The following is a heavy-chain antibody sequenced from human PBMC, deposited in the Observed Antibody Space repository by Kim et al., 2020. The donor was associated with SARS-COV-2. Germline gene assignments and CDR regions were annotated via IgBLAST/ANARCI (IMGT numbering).Heavy chain of an antibody. D-gene: IGHD3-22*01. J-gene: IGHJ5*02. CDR1: GGTFSSYA. CDR2: IIPIFGTA. Sequence: SVKVSCKASGGTFSSYAISWVRQAPGQGLEWMGGIIPIFGTANYAQKFQGRVTITADESTSTAYMELSSLRSEDTAVYYCARGFRPHYDKLTWFDPWGPGTLVTVSS. V-gene: IGHV1-69*13. CDR3: ARGFRPHYDKLTWFDP.